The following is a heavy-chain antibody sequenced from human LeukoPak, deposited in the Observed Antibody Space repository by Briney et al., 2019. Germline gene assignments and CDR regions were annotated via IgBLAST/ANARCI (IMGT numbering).Heavy chain of an antibody. CDR1: GGAFNTNL. D-gene: IGHD6-6*01. CDR3: ARYSSSSGGYYYYYYYMDV. Sequence: GASVKVSCKASGGAFNTNLVSWVRQAPGQGLEWMGGIIPILGSANYAQKFQGRVTITADGSTSTVCMEMSSLRSEDTAVYYCARYSSSSGGYYYYYYYMDVWGKGTTVTVSS. V-gene: IGHV1-69*13. CDR2: IIPILGSA. J-gene: IGHJ6*03.